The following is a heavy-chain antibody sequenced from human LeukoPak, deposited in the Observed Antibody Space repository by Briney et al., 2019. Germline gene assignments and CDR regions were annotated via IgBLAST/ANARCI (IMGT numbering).Heavy chain of an antibody. CDR1: GFTFSSYA. CDR2: ISGSGGST. Sequence: PGGSLRLSCAASGFTFSSYAMSWVRQAPGRGLEWVSAISGSGGSTYYADSVKGRFTISRDNAKNSLYLQMNSLRVEDTAVYYCARGRLRRHQSGFDPWGQGTLVTVSS. CDR3: ARGRLRRHQSGFDP. J-gene: IGHJ5*02. V-gene: IGHV3-23*01. D-gene: IGHD5-12*01.